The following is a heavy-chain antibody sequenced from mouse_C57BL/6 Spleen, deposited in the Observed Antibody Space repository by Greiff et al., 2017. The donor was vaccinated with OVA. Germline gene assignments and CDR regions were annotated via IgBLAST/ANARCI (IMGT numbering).Heavy chain of an antibody. J-gene: IGHJ3*01. CDR3: ARSYDYDRGRFAY. CDR2: INPGSGGT. CDR1: GYAFTNYL. V-gene: IGHV1-54*01. Sequence: VQLQESGAELVRPGTSVKVSCKASGYAFTNYLIEWVKQRPGQGLEWIGVINPGSGGTNYNEKFKGKATLTADKSSSTAYMQLSSLTSEDSAVYFCARSYDYDRGRFAYWGQGTLVTVSA. D-gene: IGHD2-4*01.